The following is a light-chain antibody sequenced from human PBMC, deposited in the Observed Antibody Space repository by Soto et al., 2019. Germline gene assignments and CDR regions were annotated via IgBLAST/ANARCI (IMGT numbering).Light chain of an antibody. V-gene: IGLV1-44*01. CDR2: SND. CDR1: ASNIESNT. J-gene: IGLJ1*01. CDR3: AAWDDRLNGYV. Sequence: QSVLTQPPSASAAPGQRVTISCSGGASNIESNTVTWYKQLPGTAPKLVIYSNDDRPSGVPARFSGSRSGTSASLAISGLQSDDEADYFCAAWDDRLNGYVFGGGTRSPS.